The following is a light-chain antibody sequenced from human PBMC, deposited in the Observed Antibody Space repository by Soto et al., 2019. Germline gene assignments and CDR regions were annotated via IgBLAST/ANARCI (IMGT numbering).Light chain of an antibody. V-gene: IGLV1-40*01. CDR1: SSYIGTAYD. CDR3: QSYDSSLSHVV. J-gene: IGLJ2*01. Sequence: QAVVTQPPSLSGAPGQRVTISCTGSSSYIGTAYDVHWYQHLPGTAPKLLIYGNKNRPSGVPDRFSGSKSGISASLAITGVQADDEGLYYYQSYDSSLSHVVFGGGTKLTVL. CDR2: GNK.